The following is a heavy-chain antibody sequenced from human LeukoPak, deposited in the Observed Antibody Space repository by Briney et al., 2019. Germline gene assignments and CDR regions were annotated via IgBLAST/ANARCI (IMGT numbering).Heavy chain of an antibody. V-gene: IGHV3-74*01. CDR1: GFTFSNYW. J-gene: IGHJ6*03. CDR2: INDDGSAT. D-gene: IGHD2-15*01. Sequence: PGGSLRLSCAASGFTFSNYWMHWVRQVPGKGLVWVSRINDDGSATFYADSVKGRFTISRDNSKNTLYLQMNSLRAEDTAVYYCAREAVVAARREDYYYYMDVWGKGTTVTVSS. CDR3: AREAVVAARREDYYYYMDV.